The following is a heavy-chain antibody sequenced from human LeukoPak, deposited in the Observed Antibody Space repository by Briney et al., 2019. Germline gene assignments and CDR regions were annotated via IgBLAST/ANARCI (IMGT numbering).Heavy chain of an antibody. CDR3: ARGVITAAGFFDY. Sequence: LTGGSLRLSCAASGFTFSSYTMSWVRQAPGKGLEWVSAISGSGGNTYYADSVKGRFTISRDNSKNTLYLQMNSQRAEDTAVYYCARGVITAAGFFDYWGQGTLVTVSS. CDR2: ISGSGGNT. CDR1: GFTFSSYT. J-gene: IGHJ4*02. D-gene: IGHD6-13*01. V-gene: IGHV3-23*01.